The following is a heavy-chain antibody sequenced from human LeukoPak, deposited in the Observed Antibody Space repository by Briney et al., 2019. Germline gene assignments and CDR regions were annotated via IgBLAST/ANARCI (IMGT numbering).Heavy chain of an antibody. J-gene: IGHJ4*02. V-gene: IGHV3-30*03. CDR3: APPSERGVTGY. D-gene: IGHD3-10*01. Sequence: GGSLRLSCAASGFTFSSYGMHWVRQAPGKGLEWVAVISYDGSNKYYADSVKGRFTISRDNSKNTLYLQMNSLRAEDTAVYYCAPPSERGVTGYWGQGTLVTVSS. CDR1: GFTFSSYG. CDR2: ISYDGSNK.